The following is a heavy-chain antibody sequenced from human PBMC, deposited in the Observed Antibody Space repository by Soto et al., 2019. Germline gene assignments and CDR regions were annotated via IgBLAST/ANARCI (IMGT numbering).Heavy chain of an antibody. CDR3: AKSQGSTSKIDY. CDR2: ISGSGFT. CDR1: GFTFSSYA. D-gene: IGHD2-2*01. J-gene: IGHJ4*02. V-gene: IGHV3-23*01. Sequence: GGSLRLSCAASGFTFSSYAMSWVRQAPGKGLEWVSAISGSGFTYYADSVKGRFTISRDNSKNTLYLQMNSLRAEDTAVYYCAKSQGSTSKIDYWGQGTLVTVSS.